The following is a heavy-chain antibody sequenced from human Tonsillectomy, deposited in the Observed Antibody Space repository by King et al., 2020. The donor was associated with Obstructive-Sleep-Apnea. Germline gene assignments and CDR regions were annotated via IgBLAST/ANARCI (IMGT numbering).Heavy chain of an antibody. Sequence: VQLVESGGGLVKPGGSLRLSCAASGFTFSNAWMSWVRQAPGKGLEWVGRIKSKTDGGTTDYAAPVKGRFTISREDSTNKLYLQMNSLKTEDTAVYYCTPDGLGYYDGSGYSHRTSQPWAQGTLVTVPP. V-gene: IGHV3-15*01. J-gene: IGHJ5*02. CDR1: GFTFSNAW. CDR3: TPDGLGYYDGSGYSHRTSQP. CDR2: IKSKTDGGTT. D-gene: IGHD3-22*01.